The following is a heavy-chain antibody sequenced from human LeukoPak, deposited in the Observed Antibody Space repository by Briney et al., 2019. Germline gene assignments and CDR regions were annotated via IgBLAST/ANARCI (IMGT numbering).Heavy chain of an antibody. V-gene: IGHV3-30*02. Sequence: PGGSLRLSCAASGFTFSSYGMHWVRQAPGKGLEWVAFIRYDGSNKYYADSVKGRFTISRDNSKNTLYLQMNSLRAEDTAVYYCAKEAIVVVPTWAFDIWGQGTMVTVSS. CDR3: AKEAIVVVPTWAFDI. D-gene: IGHD2-2*01. CDR1: GFTFSSYG. J-gene: IGHJ3*02. CDR2: IRYDGSNK.